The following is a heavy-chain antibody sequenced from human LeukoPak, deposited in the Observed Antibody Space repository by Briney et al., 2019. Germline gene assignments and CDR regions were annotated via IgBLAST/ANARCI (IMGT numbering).Heavy chain of an antibody. Sequence: SETLSLTCAVYGGSFSGYYWSWIRQPPGKGLEWIGEINHSGSTNYNPSPKSRVTISVDTSKNQFSLKLSSVTAADTAVYYCARDARVDGSGSYPFDYWGQGTLVTVSS. V-gene: IGHV4-34*01. CDR3: ARDARVDGSGSYPFDY. D-gene: IGHD3-10*01. CDR1: GGSFSGYY. J-gene: IGHJ4*02. CDR2: INHSGST.